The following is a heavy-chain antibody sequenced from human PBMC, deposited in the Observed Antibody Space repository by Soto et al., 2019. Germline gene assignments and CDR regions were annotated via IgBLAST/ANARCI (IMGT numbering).Heavy chain of an antibody. J-gene: IGHJ4*02. D-gene: IGHD6-6*01. Sequence: EVQLVESGGGLVKPGGSLRLSCAASGFTFSSYSMNLVRQAPGKGLEWVSSISSSSRYIYYAASVKGSFTISRDNAKNSMYLQMNSLRAEDTAVYYCARVMAARGCFDYWGQGTLVTVSS. CDR1: GFTFSSYS. CDR3: ARVMAARGCFDY. V-gene: IGHV3-21*01. CDR2: ISSSSRYI.